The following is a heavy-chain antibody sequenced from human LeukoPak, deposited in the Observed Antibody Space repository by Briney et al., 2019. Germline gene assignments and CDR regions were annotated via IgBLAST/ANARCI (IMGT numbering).Heavy chain of an antibody. CDR3: ARDHRLRYFDWSDFDY. D-gene: IGHD3-9*01. V-gene: IGHV3-48*03. CDR1: GFTFRSYE. J-gene: IGHJ4*02. Sequence: GGSLRLSCVASGFTFRSYEMNWVRQAPGKGLEWVSYISSSGNTRKYADSVKGRFPISRDNAKNSVYLQMNSLRAEDTAVYYCARDHRLRYFDWSDFDYWGQGTLVTVSS. CDR2: ISSSGNTR.